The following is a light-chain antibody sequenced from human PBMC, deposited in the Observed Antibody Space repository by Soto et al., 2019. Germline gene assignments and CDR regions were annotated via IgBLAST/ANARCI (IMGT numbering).Light chain of an antibody. Sequence: IVLTLFPCTLSLYPRERDTLSCRASQSVSSTLAWYQQRPGQAPRLLIYGASTRATGIPARFSGSGSGTEFTLTISSLQSEDFAFYYCQQYNNWPWTFGQGAKVDIK. CDR3: QQYNNWPWT. V-gene: IGKV3-15*01. CDR1: QSVSST. J-gene: IGKJ1*01. CDR2: GAS.